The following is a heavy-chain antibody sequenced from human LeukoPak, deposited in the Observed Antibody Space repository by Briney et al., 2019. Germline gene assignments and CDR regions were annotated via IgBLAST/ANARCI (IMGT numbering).Heavy chain of an antibody. J-gene: IGHJ5*02. CDR3: ASRATVPPYNWFDP. V-gene: IGHV5-10-1*01. D-gene: IGHD4-17*01. CDR1: GYTFISNW. CDR2: IDPCDSYT. Sequence: GESLKISCKCSGYTFISNWITWVRQMPAQGLEWMGRIDPCDSYTNYSPSFQGHVAISADKSTSTAYLQWSSLKASDTAMYYCASRATVPPYNWFDPWGQGTLVTVSS.